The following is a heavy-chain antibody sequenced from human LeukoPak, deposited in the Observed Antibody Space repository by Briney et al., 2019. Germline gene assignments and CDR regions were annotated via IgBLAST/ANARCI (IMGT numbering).Heavy chain of an antibody. D-gene: IGHD2-2*01. CDR3: ARDVSPLALPAAPGYYFDY. V-gene: IGHV3-66*03. J-gene: IGHJ4*02. CDR1: GFTVSSNY. Sequence: PGGSLRLSCAASGFTVSSNYMSWVRQAPGKGLELVSVIYSSGSTYYADSVKGRFTISRDNSKNTLYLQMNSLRAEDTAVYYCARDVSPLALPAAPGYYFDYWGQGTLVTVSS. CDR2: IYSSGST.